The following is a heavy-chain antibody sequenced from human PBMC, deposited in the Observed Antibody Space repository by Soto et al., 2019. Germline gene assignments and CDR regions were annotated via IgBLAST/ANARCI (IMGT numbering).Heavy chain of an antibody. CDR3: ASHTSTLLDY. D-gene: IGHD5-18*01. Sequence: GGSLRLSCAVSGFTFSSYAMHWVRQAPGKGLEWVAVISYDGSNKYYADSVKGRFTISRDNSKNTLYLQMNSLRAEDTAVYYCASHTSTLLDYWGQGTLVTVSS. CDR1: GFTFSSYA. CDR2: ISYDGSNK. J-gene: IGHJ4*02. V-gene: IGHV3-30-3*01.